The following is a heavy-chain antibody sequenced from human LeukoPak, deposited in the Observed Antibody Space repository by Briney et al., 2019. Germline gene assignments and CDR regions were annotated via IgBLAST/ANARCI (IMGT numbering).Heavy chain of an antibody. CDR2: IDDSGNT. CDR3: ARSDYYGSGSHTVFDAFDI. CDR1: GGSVNNYF. Sequence: PSETLSLTCTVSGGSVNNYFWSWIRRPPGKGLEWIGYIDDSGNTDYNPSLKSQASISIAKSKNQFFLKLSSVTAADTAMYYCARSDYYGSGSHTVFDAFDIWGQGTRVTVSS. V-gene: IGHV4-59*02. D-gene: IGHD3-10*01. J-gene: IGHJ3*02.